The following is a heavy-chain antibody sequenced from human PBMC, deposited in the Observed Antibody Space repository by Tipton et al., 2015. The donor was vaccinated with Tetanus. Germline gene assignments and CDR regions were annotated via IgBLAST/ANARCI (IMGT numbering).Heavy chain of an antibody. D-gene: IGHD2-15*01. V-gene: IGHV3-33*01. Sequence: SLRLSCAASGFTFNGYGMHWVRQAPGKGLEWLALVWYDGSKQYYADSVKGRFTLSRDNSKNTLYREMNSLRAEDTALYYCAREADCSGGSCFSGDFDNWGQGTQVTVSS. CDR2: VWYDGSKQ. CDR3: AREADCSGGSCFSGDFDN. J-gene: IGHJ4*02. CDR1: GFTFNGYG.